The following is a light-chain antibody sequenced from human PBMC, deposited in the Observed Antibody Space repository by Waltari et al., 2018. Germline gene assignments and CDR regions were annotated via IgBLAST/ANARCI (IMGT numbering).Light chain of an antibody. J-gene: IGKJ2*01. CDR3: QQYNSDSLS. CDR2: KAS. Sequence: DIQMTQSPSSLSASVGDKVTSTSRASQSISTWLAWFQLKRGKAPKLLIDKASNVESGVPSRFSGRGSGTEFTLTISSLLPEDFATYYCQQYNSDSLSFGQGTRLEIK. CDR1: QSISTW. V-gene: IGKV1-5*03.